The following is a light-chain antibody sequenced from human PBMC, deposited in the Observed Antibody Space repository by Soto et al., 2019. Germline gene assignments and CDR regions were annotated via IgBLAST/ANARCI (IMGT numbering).Light chain of an antibody. Sequence: EIVLTQSPATLSLSPGERATLSCRASQSLGIYLAWYQQNLGQPPRLLIYDASNRATGIPARFSGSGSGTDFTLTITSLEPEDSAVYFCQHRSDSWTFGKGTKVEIK. V-gene: IGKV3-11*01. CDR1: QSLGIY. J-gene: IGKJ1*01. CDR2: DAS. CDR3: QHRSDSWT.